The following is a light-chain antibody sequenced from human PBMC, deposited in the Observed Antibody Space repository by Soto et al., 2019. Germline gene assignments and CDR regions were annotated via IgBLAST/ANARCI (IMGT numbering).Light chain of an antibody. CDR2: AAS. Sequence: DIQMTQSPSSVSASVGDRVTITCRASQGISTNLAWYQQKPGKAPKLLIYAASSLQSGVPPRFSGSGSGTDFTLTSSSLQPEDFAIYYCLQANRVPLSFGQGTRLEIK. CDR3: LQANRVPLS. CDR1: QGISTN. J-gene: IGKJ5*01. V-gene: IGKV1-12*01.